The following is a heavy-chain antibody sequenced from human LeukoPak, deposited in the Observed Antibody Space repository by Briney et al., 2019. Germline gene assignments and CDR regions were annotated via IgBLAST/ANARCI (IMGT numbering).Heavy chain of an antibody. V-gene: IGHV4-4*07. CDR2: IYTSGST. CDR3: ARGGPYYDFWSGPPYYYYYYGMDV. Sequence: SETLSLTCTVSGGSISSYYWSWIRQPAGKGLEWIGRIYTSGSTNYNPSLKSRVTMSVDTSKNQFSLKLSSVTAADTAVYYCARGGPYYDFWSGPPYYYYYYGMDVWGQGTTVTVSS. J-gene: IGHJ6*02. CDR1: GGSISSYY. D-gene: IGHD3-3*01.